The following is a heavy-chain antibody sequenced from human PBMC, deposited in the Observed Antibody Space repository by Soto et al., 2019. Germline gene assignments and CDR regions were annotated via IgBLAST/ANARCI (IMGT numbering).Heavy chain of an antibody. CDR2: INHSGNT. CDR3: ARATTGIDC. J-gene: IGHJ4*02. V-gene: IGHV4-34*01. D-gene: IGHD4-17*01. Sequence: QVQLHQWGAGLLKPSETLSLTCAVYGGSLSGYYWCWIRQPPGKGMEWIGEINHSGNTNYNPSLKIRVTISVDPSKSQFSLNLTAVTAADTAVYYCARATTGIDCWGKGNQVTVSS. CDR1: GGSLSGYY.